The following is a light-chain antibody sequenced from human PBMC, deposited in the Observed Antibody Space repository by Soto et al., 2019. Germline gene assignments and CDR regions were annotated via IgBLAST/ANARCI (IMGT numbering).Light chain of an antibody. Sequence: QSALTQPASVSGSPGQSITISCTGTSSDIGSHNLVSWYQQHPAKAPKLMIYEVGKRPSGVPDRFSGSKSGITASLTISGLQADDEADYYCCSYAATSTLVFGGGTKLTVL. CDR1: SSDIGSHNL. J-gene: IGLJ3*02. V-gene: IGLV2-23*02. CDR3: CSYAATSTLV. CDR2: EVG.